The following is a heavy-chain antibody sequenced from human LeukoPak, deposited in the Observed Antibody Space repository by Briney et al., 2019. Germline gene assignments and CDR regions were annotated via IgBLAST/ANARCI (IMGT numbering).Heavy chain of an antibody. V-gene: IGHV4-4*07. CDR1: GGSISSYY. D-gene: IGHD4-11*01. J-gene: IGHJ5*02. Sequence: SETLSLTCTVSGGSISSYYWSWIRQPAGKGLEWIGRIYTSGSTNYNPSLKSRVTMSVDTSKNQFSLKLSSVTAADTAVYYCARDRVTTVIYPSDNWFDPWGQGTLVTVSS. CDR2: IYTSGST. CDR3: ARDRVTTVIYPSDNWFDP.